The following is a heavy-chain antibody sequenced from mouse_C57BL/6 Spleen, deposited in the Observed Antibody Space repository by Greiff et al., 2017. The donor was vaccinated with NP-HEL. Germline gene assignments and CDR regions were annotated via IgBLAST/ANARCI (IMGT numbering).Heavy chain of an antibody. Sequence: EVQLVESGGGLVQPGGSMKLSCAASGFTFSDAWMAWVRQSPEKGLEWVAEIRNKANNHAPYYAESVKGRFTISRDDSKSSVYLQMNSLRAEDTGIYYCTRNDYYGSSYGFAYWGQGTLVTVSA. J-gene: IGHJ3*01. CDR1: GFTFSDAW. CDR3: TRNDYYGSSYGFAY. CDR2: IRNKANNHAP. D-gene: IGHD1-1*01. V-gene: IGHV6-6*01.